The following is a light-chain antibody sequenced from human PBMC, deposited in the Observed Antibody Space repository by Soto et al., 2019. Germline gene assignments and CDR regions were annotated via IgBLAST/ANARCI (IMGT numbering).Light chain of an antibody. CDR1: QSVSTN. V-gene: IGKV3-15*01. CDR3: QQYNKWPLYT. J-gene: IGKJ2*01. CDR2: DAS. Sequence: EIVMTQSPATLSVSPGERASLSCRASQSVSTNLAWYQQRPGQAPRLLIYDASTRATGIPARFSGSGSGTQFTLPISGLQSEDFAVYYCQQYNKWPLYTFGQGTKLEIK.